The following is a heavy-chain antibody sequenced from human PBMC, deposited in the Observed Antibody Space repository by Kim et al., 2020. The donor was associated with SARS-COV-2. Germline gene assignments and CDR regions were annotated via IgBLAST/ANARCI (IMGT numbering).Heavy chain of an antibody. V-gene: IGHV4-4*07. CDR2: IYTSGST. D-gene: IGHD1-26*01. CDR3: ATEQQRSYSGGFYWYFDV. J-gene: IGHJ2*01. Sequence: SETLSLTCTVSGGSISSYYWSWIRQPAGKGLEWIGRIYTSGSTNYNPSLKSRVTMSVDTSKNQFSLKLSSVTAADTAVYYCATEQQRSYSGGFYWYFDVWGRGTLVTVSS. CDR1: GGSISSYY.